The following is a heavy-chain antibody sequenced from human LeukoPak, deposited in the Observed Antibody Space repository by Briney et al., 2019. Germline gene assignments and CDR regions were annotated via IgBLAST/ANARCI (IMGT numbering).Heavy chain of an antibody. V-gene: IGHV1-2*02. Sequence: ASVKVSCKASGYTSTGYYMHWVRQAPGQGLEWMGWINPNSGGTNYAQKFQGRVTMTRDTSISTAYMELSRLRSDDTAIYYCARDISDCSSTSCSRLHFDYWGQGTLVTVSS. CDR2: INPNSGGT. CDR1: GYTSTGYY. J-gene: IGHJ4*02. CDR3: ARDISDCSSTSCSRLHFDY. D-gene: IGHD2-2*01.